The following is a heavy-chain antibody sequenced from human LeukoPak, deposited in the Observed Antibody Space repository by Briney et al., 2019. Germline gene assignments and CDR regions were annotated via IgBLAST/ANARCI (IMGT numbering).Heavy chain of an antibody. D-gene: IGHD3-10*01. CDR3: ARDQPYLLWFGELSHAFDI. CDR1: GGSISSYY. V-gene: IGHV4-59*12. Sequence: SETLSLTCTVSGGSISSYYCSWIRQPPGKGLEWIGYIYYSGSTNYNPSLKSRVTISVDRSKNQFSLKLSSVTAADTAVYYCARDQPYLLWFGELSHAFDIWGQGTMVTVSS. CDR2: IYYSGST. J-gene: IGHJ3*02.